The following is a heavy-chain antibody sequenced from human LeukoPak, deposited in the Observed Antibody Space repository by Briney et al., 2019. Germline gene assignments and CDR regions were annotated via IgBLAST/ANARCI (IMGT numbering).Heavy chain of an antibody. J-gene: IGHJ3*02. CDR3: AGGGYYDSSVYSGVFDM. CDR1: GGSISSGGYS. D-gene: IGHD3-22*01. Sequence: SETLSLTCAVSGGSISSGGYSWSWIRQPPGKGLEWIGYIYHSGSTYYNPSLKSRVTISVDRSKNQFSLKLSSVTAADTAVYYWAGGGYYDSSVYSGVFDMGAKGTMVPV. V-gene: IGHV4-30-2*01. CDR2: IYHSGST.